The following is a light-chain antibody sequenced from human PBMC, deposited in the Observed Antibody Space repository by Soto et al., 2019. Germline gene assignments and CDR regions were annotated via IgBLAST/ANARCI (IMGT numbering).Light chain of an antibody. CDR3: SSYSRSSPVI. V-gene: IGLV2-14*01. CDR2: EVT. CDR1: SSDVGAYNY. Sequence: QSALTQPASVSGSPGQSITISCTGTSSDVGAYNYVSWYQQYPGKAPKLMIYEVTNRPSGLSIRFSGSKSGNTASLTISGLQAEDEADYYCSSYSRSSPVIFGGGTKLTVL. J-gene: IGLJ2*01.